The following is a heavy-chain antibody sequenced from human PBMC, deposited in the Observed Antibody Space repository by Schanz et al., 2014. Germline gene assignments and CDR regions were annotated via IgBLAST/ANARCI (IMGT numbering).Heavy chain of an antibody. CDR3: AKGKSEVRGIILDY. V-gene: IGHV3-64D*06. CDR1: GFTFSSYS. D-gene: IGHD3-10*01. CDR2: ISSNGGST. Sequence: EVKLVESGGGLVQPGGSLRLSCAASGFTFSSYSMYWVRQAPGKGLEYVSVISSNGGSTDFADSVKGRVTISRDNSRNTLFLQMRNLRADDTALYYCAKGKSEVRGIILDYWGQGTMVVVSS. J-gene: IGHJ4*02.